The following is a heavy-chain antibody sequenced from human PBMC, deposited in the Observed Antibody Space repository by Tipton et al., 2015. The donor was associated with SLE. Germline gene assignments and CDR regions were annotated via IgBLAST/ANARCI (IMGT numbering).Heavy chain of an antibody. CDR2: VDHSGST. D-gene: IGHD3-3*01. CDR1: GGSFSGYY. V-gene: IGHV4-34*01. J-gene: IGHJ3*02. CDR3: ARTGVMIYAFDI. Sequence: TLSLTCAVYGGSFSGYYWSYIRQPTGKGLEWIGEVDHSGSTNYNPSLKSRVAFSVDTSKNQFSLKLTSVTASDTAVSYCARTGVMIYAFDIWGQGTMVTVSS.